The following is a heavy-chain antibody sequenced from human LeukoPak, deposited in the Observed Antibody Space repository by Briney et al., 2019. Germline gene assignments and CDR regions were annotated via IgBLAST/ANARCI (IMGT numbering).Heavy chain of an antibody. CDR3: AREDCSSTSCYINWFDP. J-gene: IGHJ5*02. CDR1: GYTFTSYA. CDR2: INTNTGNP. D-gene: IGHD2-2*01. V-gene: IGHV7-4-1*02. Sequence: ASVKVSCKASGYTFTSYAMNWVRQAPGQGLEWMGWINTNTGNPTYAQGFTGRFVFSLDTSVSTAYLQISSLKAEDTAVYYCAREDCSSTSCYINWFDPWGQGTLVTVSS.